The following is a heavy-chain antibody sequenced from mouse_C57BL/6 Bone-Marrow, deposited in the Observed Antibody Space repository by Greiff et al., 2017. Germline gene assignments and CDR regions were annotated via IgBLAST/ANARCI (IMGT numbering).Heavy chain of an antibody. CDR2: ISDGGSYT. V-gene: IGHV5-4*01. CDR1: GFTFSSYA. CDR3: ARGAVPVLFAY. J-gene: IGHJ3*01. Sequence: EVHLVESGGGLVKPGGSLKLSCAASGFTFSSYAMSWVRQTPEKRLEWVATISDGGSYTYYPDNVKGRFTISRDNAKNNLYLQMSHLQSEDTAMYYCARGAVPVLFAYWGQGTLVTVSA.